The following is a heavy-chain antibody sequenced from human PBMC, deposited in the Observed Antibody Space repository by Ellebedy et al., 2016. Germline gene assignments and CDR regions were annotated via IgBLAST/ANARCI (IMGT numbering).Heavy chain of an antibody. D-gene: IGHD3-3*01. CDR2: ITGGGDNT. J-gene: IGHJ4*02. Sequence: GGSLRLSCGASGFTFSSYAMSWVRQAPGKGLEWVSAITGGGDNTFYAASVKGRFTISRDNSKNTLHLQMNSLRAEDTAVYYCAKDRTDFWRGYFGGDFDSWGQGTLVTVSS. CDR1: GFTFSSYA. CDR3: AKDRTDFWRGYFGGDFDS. V-gene: IGHV3-23*01.